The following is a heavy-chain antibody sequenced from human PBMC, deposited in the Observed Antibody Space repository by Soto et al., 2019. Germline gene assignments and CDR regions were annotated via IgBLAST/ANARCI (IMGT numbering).Heavy chain of an antibody. CDR2: IYYSGST. CDR3: ARVLYSSGWYSNWFDP. V-gene: IGHV4-61*08. D-gene: IGHD6-19*01. Sequence: SETLSLTCTVSCGSISNRDYYWSLIRQPPGKGLEWIGYIYYSGSTNYNPSLKSRVTISVDTSKNQFSLKLSSVTAADTAVYYCARVLYSSGWYSNWFDPWGQGTLVTVSS. CDR1: CGSISNRDYY. J-gene: IGHJ5*02.